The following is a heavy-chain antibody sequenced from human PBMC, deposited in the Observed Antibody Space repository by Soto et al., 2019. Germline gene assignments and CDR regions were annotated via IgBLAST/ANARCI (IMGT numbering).Heavy chain of an antibody. CDR2: ISTSGSTV. Sequence: GGSLRLSCAASRFTFSTYEMNWVRQSPGKGLEWVSYISTSGSTVYYADSVKGRFTISRDNTRNSLYLQMNSLRDEDTALYYCVRYCSTTLCNGVATRTFDYWGQGTLVTVSS. J-gene: IGHJ4*02. CDR1: RFTFSTYE. CDR3: VRYCSTTLCNGVATRTFDY. V-gene: IGHV3-48*03. D-gene: IGHD2-2*01.